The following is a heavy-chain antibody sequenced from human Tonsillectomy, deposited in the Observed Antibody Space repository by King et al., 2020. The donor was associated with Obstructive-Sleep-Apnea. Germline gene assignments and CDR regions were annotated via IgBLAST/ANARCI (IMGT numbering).Heavy chain of an antibody. D-gene: IGHD3-22*01. CDR2: ISYDGSNK. Sequence: VQLVESGGGVVQPGRSLRLSCAASGFTFSSYGMHWVRQAPGKGLEWVAVISYDGSNKYYADSVKGRFTISRDNSKNTLYLQMNSLRAEDTAVYYCAKDQRRRITIIVVVISLDYWGQGTLVTVSS. CDR3: AKDQRRRITIIVVVISLDY. V-gene: IGHV3-30*18. J-gene: IGHJ4*02. CDR1: GFTFSSYG.